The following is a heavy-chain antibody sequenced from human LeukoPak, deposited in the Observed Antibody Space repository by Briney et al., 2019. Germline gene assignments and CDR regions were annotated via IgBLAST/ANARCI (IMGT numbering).Heavy chain of an antibody. J-gene: IGHJ4*02. D-gene: IGHD4-17*01. Sequence: PGRSLRLSCAASGFTFSSYAMHWVRQAPGKGLEWVAVISYDGSNKYYADSVKGRSTISRDNSKNTLYLQMNSLRAEDTAVYYCASHSDYGDYTTMRYWGQGTLVTVSS. CDR2: ISYDGSNK. CDR3: ASHSDYGDYTTMRY. V-gene: IGHV3-30-3*01. CDR1: GFTFSSYA.